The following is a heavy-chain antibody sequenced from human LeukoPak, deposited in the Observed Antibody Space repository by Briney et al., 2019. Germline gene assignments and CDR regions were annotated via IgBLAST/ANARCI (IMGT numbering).Heavy chain of an antibody. D-gene: IGHD2/OR15-2a*01. CDR2: INHSGST. CDR1: GGSFSGYY. V-gene: IGHV4-34*01. Sequence: PSETLSLTCAVYGGSFSGYYWSWIRQPPGKGLEWIGEINHSGSTNYNPSLKSRVTISVDTSKNQFSLKLSSVTAADTAVYYCARGRDDYLLYFDYWGQGTLVTVSS. CDR3: ARGRDDYLLYFDY. J-gene: IGHJ4*02.